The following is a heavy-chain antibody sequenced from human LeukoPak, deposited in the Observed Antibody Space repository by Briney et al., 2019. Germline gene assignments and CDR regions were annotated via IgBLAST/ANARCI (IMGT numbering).Heavy chain of an antibody. CDR3: AKTPYYYDSSGYYLIQYYFDY. J-gene: IGHJ4*02. Sequence: GGSLRLSCAASGFTFSSYAMSWVRQAPGKGLEWVSAISGSGGSTYYADSVKGRFTISRDNSKNTLYLQMNSLRAEDTAVYYCAKTPYYYDSSGYYLIQYYFDYWGQGTLVTVSS. CDR2: ISGSGGST. CDR1: GFTFSSYA. V-gene: IGHV3-23*01. D-gene: IGHD3-22*01.